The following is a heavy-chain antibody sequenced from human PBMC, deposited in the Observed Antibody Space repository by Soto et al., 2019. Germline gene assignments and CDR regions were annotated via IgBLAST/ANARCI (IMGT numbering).Heavy chain of an antibody. D-gene: IGHD4-17*01. V-gene: IGHV4-4*07. CDR2: IYTSGNT. CDR1: GGSISNYY. CDR3: ARDGNGDNGRAVDP. J-gene: IGHJ5*02. Sequence: QVQLQESGPGLVKPSETLSLTCTVSGGSISNYYWSWIRQPAGKGLEWIGRIYTSGNTNYNPSHKGLGAMSEDMSKNQFSLKRSSVAAADTAGYYCARDGNGDNGRAVDPWGQGTLVTVSS.